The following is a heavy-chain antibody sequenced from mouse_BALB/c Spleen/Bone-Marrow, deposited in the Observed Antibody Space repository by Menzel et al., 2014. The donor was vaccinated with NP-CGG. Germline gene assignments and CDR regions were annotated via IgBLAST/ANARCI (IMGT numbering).Heavy chain of an antibody. CDR2: IHPNSGNT. CDR3: ARELARCYYFDY. J-gene: IGHJ2*01. V-gene: IGHV1S130*01. Sequence: QDHLQQSGSVVDRPGLSVKLCCKASGYTFTRTWLQWAYQRPGQGLEWIGEIHPNSGNTNYNVKFKGKATLTVEKSSSTAYVDLSSLTSEDSAVYYCARELARCYYFDYRGQCTPFPDSS. CDR1: GYTFTRTW. D-gene: IGHD4-1*01.